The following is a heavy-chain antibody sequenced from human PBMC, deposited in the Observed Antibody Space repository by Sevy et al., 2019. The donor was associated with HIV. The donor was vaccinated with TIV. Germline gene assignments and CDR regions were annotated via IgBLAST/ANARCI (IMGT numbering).Heavy chain of an antibody. CDR2: ISYDGSNK. J-gene: IGHJ4*02. CDR3: ARGVRDFWSGYPDY. Sequence: GGSLRLSCAASGFTFSSYAMHWVRQAPGKGLEWVAVISYDGSNKYYADSVKGRFTISRDNAKNSLYLQMNSLRVEDTAVYYCARGVRDFWSGYPDYWGQGTLVTVSS. D-gene: IGHD3-3*01. CDR1: GFTFSSYA. V-gene: IGHV3-30-3*01.